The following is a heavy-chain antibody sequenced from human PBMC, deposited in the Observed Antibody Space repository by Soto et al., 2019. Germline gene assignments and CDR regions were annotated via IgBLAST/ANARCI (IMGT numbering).Heavy chain of an antibody. CDR2: ISWNSGSI. V-gene: IGHV3-9*01. J-gene: IGHJ4*02. Sequence: EVQLVESGGGLVQPGRSLRLSCAASGFTFDDYAMHWVRQAPGKGLEWVSGISWNSGSIGYADSVKGRVTISRDNAKNAPDLQMNSMRAEDTSLSYCAKDGAAQAKGDVLDYWGKVTLDTVSS. CDR1: GFTFDDYA. CDR3: AKDGAAQAKGDVLDY. D-gene: IGHD6-6*01.